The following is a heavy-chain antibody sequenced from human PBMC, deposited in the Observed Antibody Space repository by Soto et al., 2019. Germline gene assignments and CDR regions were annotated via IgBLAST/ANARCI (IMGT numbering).Heavy chain of an antibody. CDR1: GGSISSGGYY. CDR3: ARAPLDSSSSWSGWFDP. V-gene: IGHV4-31*03. J-gene: IGHJ5*02. CDR2: IYYSGST. Sequence: QVQLQESGPGLVKPSQTLSLTCTVSGGSISSGGYYWSWIRQHPGKGLEWIGYIYYSGSTYYNPSLKTRVTISVDASKNQFSLTLSSVTAAATAVYYCARAPLDSSSSWSGWFDPWGQGTLVTVSS. D-gene: IGHD6-6*01.